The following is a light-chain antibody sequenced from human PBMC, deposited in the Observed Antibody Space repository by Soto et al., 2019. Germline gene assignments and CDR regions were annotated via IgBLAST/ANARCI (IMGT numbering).Light chain of an antibody. CDR1: QSMSNN. Sequence: EIVMTQSPATLSLSPGERATLSCGASQSMSNNLAWYQQKPGQAPRLLIYGASTRTTGIPARFNGSGSGTEFTLTISSLQSEDFAVYYCLQYNKWPRTFGQGTKVDI. CDR2: GAS. J-gene: IGKJ1*01. CDR3: LQYNKWPRT. V-gene: IGKV3-15*01.